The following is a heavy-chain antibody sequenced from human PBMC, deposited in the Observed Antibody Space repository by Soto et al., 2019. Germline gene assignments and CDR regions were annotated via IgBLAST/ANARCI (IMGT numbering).Heavy chain of an antibody. CDR2: ISYDGSNK. D-gene: IGHD3-10*01. CDR1: GFTFSGYA. CDR3: AREIRWFGELGNDY. V-gene: IGHV3-30-3*01. J-gene: IGHJ4*02. Sequence: QVQLVESGGGVVQPGRSLRLSCAASGFTFSGYAMHWVRQAPGKGMEWVAVISYDGSNKYYADSVKGRFTISRDNSKNTLNLQVNSLRAEDTAVYYCAREIRWFGELGNDYWGQGTLVTVSS.